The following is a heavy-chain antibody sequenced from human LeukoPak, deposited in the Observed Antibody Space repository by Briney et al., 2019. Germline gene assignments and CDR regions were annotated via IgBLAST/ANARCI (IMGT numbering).Heavy chain of an antibody. J-gene: IGHJ6*02. CDR3: ARNEVVVPAATPRYYYYYGMDV. CDR2: IIPIFGTA. Sequence: SVKVSCTASGGTFSSYAISWVRQAPGQGLEWMGGIIPIFGTANYAQKFQGRVTITADESTSTAYMELSSLRSEGTAVYYCARNEVVVPAATPRYYYYYGMDVWGQGTTVTVSS. V-gene: IGHV1-69*01. CDR1: GGTFSSYA. D-gene: IGHD2-2*02.